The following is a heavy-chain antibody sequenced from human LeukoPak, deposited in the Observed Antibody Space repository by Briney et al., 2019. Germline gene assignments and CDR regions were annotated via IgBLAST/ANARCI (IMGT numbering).Heavy chain of an antibody. D-gene: IGHD3-10*01. CDR3: ARGLGFGELYRYFDY. Sequence: VXVSCKASXXXXXXYXXSWVXXAXGQXXXXMXXXIPIFGTANYAQKFQGRVTITADESTSTAYMELSSLRSEDTAVYYCARGLGFGELYRYFDYWGQGTLVTVSS. V-gene: IGHV1-69*01. CDR1: XXXXXXYX. CDR2: XIPIFGTA. J-gene: IGHJ4*02.